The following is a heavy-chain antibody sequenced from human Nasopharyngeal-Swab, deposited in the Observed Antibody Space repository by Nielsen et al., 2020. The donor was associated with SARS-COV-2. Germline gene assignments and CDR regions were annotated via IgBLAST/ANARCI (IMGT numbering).Heavy chain of an antibody. Sequence: SETLSLTCTVSGGSISSSSYYWGWIRQPPGKGLEWIGSIYYSGSTYYNPSLKSRVTISVDTSKNQFSLKLSSVTDADTAVYYCAGHWRWLLDYWGQGTLVTVSS. CDR2: IYYSGST. V-gene: IGHV4-39*01. J-gene: IGHJ4*02. CDR3: AGHWRWLLDY. D-gene: IGHD5-24*01. CDR1: GGSISSSSYY.